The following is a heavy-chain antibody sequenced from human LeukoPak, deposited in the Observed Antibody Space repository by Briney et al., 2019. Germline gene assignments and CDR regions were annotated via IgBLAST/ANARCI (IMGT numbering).Heavy chain of an antibody. CDR1: GYTFTSYD. Sequence: GASVKVSCKASGYTFTSYDINWVRQATGQGLEWMGWMNPNSGNTGYAQKFQGRVTMTRNTSISTAYMELSSLRAEDTAVYYCAKNFNYYDSSGYAYFDYWGQGTLVTVSS. J-gene: IGHJ4*02. V-gene: IGHV1-8*01. CDR2: MNPNSGNT. D-gene: IGHD3-22*01. CDR3: AKNFNYYDSSGYAYFDY.